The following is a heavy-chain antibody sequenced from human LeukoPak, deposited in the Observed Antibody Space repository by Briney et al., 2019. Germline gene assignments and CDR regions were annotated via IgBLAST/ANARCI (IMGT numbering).Heavy chain of an antibody. V-gene: IGHV3-74*01. CDR1: GFTFTTYW. Sequence: PGGSLRLSCEASGFTFTTYWIHWVRQGPGKGLVWVSRIKYDGSTSNYADSVKGRFTISRDNAKNTVYLQMNSLRVEDTAVYYCTRDLIDYDVSTGLHHYYMDVWGQGTTVTVSS. D-gene: IGHD3-9*01. CDR3: TRDLIDYDVSTGLHHYYMDV. CDR2: IKYDGSTS. J-gene: IGHJ6*02.